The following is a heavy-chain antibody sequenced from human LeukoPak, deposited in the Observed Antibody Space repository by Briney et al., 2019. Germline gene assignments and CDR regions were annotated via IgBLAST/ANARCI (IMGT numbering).Heavy chain of an antibody. CDR1: GGTFSSYA. D-gene: IGHD2-15*01. V-gene: IGHV1-69*13. CDR3: ARDRDIVVVVAATGYSYAYSMDV. Sequence: GASVKVPCKASGGTFSSYAISWVRQAPGQGLEWMGGIIPIFGTANYAQKFQGRVTITADESTSTAYMELSSLRSEDTAVYYCARDRDIVVVVAATGYSYAYSMDVWGQGTTVTVSS. CDR2: IIPIFGTA. J-gene: IGHJ6*02.